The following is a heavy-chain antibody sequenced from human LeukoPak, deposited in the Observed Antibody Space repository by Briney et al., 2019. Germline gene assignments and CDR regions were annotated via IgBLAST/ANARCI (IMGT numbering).Heavy chain of an antibody. CDR3: AKALYGDYGRFDY. CDR2: ISGSGGGT. J-gene: IGHJ4*02. D-gene: IGHD4-17*01. CDR1: GFTFSSYA. Sequence: PGGSLRLSCAASGFTFSSYAMSWVRQAPEKGLEWVSTISGSGGGTYYADSVKGRFTISRDDSKNTLYLQMNSLRAEDTAVYYCAKALYGDYGRFDYWGQGTLVTVSS. V-gene: IGHV3-23*01.